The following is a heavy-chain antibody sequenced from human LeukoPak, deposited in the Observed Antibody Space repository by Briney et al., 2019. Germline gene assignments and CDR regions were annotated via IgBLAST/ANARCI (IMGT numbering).Heavy chain of an antibody. CDR3: ARATGTYYDFWSGFSLSA. V-gene: IGHV1-69*05. CDR1: GGTFSSYA. Sequence: SVKVSCKASGGTFSSYAISWVRQAPGQGLEWMGRIIPIFGTANYAQKFQGRVTITTDESTSTAYMELSRLRSDDTAVYYCARATGTYYDFWSGFSLSAWGQGTLVTVSS. J-gene: IGHJ4*02. CDR2: IIPIFGTA. D-gene: IGHD3-3*01.